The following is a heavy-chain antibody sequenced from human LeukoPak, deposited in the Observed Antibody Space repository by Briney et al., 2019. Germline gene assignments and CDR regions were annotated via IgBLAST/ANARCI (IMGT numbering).Heavy chain of an antibody. V-gene: IGHV1-69*06. D-gene: IGHD4-17*01. CDR3: ARDNGDYSFDY. Sequence: GASVKVSCKASGGTFSSYAISWVRQAPGQGLEWMGGIIPIFGTANYAQKFQGRVTITADKSTSTAYMELSSLRSEDTAVYYCARDNGDYSFDYWGQGTLVTVSS. J-gene: IGHJ4*02. CDR2: IIPIFGTA. CDR1: GGTFSSYA.